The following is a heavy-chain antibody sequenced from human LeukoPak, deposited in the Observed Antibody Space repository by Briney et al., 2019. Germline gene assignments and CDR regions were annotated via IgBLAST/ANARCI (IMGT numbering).Heavy chain of an antibody. CDR1: GYTFTSYY. Sequence: GASVKVSCKASGYTFTSYYMHWVRQAPGQGLEWMGIINPSGGSTSYAQKFQGRVTMTRDTSTSTVYMELSSLRSEDTAVYYCARAGYRDRDYYYYYMDVWGKGTTVTVSS. CDR3: ARAGYRDRDYYYYYMDV. CDR2: INPSGGST. D-gene: IGHD6-13*01. V-gene: IGHV1-46*01. J-gene: IGHJ6*03.